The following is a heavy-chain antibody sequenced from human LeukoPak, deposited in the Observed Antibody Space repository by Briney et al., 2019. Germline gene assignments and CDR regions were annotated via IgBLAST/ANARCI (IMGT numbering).Heavy chain of an antibody. CDR2: ISGSGGST. J-gene: IGHJ1*01. CDR3: AKAGIYCSSTSCYRYFQH. D-gene: IGHD2-2*02. Sequence: GGSLRLSCAASGFTFDDYGMSWVRQAPGKGLEWVSAISGSGGSTYYADSVKGRFTISRDNSKNTLYLQMNSLRAEDTAVYYCAKAGIYCSSTSCYRYFQHWGQGTLVTVSS. CDR1: GFTFDDYG. V-gene: IGHV3-23*01.